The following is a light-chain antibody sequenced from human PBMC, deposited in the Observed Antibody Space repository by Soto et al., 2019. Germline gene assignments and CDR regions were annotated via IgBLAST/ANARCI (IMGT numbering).Light chain of an antibody. CDR1: SSDVGSYNL. Sequence: QSALTQPASVSGSPGQSITISCTGTSSDVGSYNLVSWFQQHPGKAPKIMIYEGTKRPSGVSNRFSGSKSGNTASLTISWLQADDEADYYCCSYAGGSTYVFGTGTKVTVL. V-gene: IGLV2-23*01. CDR3: CSYAGGSTYV. CDR2: EGT. J-gene: IGLJ1*01.